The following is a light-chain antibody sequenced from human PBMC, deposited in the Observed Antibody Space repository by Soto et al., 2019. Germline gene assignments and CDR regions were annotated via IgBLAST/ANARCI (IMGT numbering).Light chain of an antibody. J-gene: IGKJ4*01. CDR2: GAS. CDR3: QQYASSPLT. V-gene: IGKV3-20*01. Sequence: IVLTQSPGTLSLSSGDRATLSCRASQSVRSNYLAWYQQKPGQAPRLLSYGASSRATGIPDRLGGSGYGTDFTLTISRLEHEDFAVYYCQQYASSPLTFGGGNQVEIQ. CDR1: QSVRSNY.